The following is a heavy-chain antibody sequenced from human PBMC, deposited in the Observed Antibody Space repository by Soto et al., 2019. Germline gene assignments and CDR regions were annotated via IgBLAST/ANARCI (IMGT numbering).Heavy chain of an antibody. D-gene: IGHD4-17*01. CDR2: IYYSGST. J-gene: IGHJ4*02. CDR1: GGSISSSSYY. Sequence: PSETLSLTCTVSGGSISSSSYYWGWIRQPPGKGLEWIGSIYYSGSTYYNPSLKSRVTISVDTSKNQFSLKLSSVTAADTAVYYCARRSKTYGDFDYWGQGTLATVSS. CDR3: ARRSKTYGDFDY. V-gene: IGHV4-39*01.